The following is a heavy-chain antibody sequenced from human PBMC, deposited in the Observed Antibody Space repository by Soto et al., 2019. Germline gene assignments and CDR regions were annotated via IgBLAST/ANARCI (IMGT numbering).Heavy chain of an antibody. CDR3: AKVLRDGLRTLDY. D-gene: IGHD4-17*01. V-gene: IGHV3-23*01. J-gene: IGHJ4*02. Sequence: GGSLRLSCAASGFTFSAYAMGWVRQAPGKGLEWVSVVSSGSGASTYYADSVKGRFTISRDNSKNTLYMQMSSLRADDTAVYYCAKVLRDGLRTLDYWGQGTLVTVSS. CDR1: GFTFSAYA. CDR2: VSSGSGAST.